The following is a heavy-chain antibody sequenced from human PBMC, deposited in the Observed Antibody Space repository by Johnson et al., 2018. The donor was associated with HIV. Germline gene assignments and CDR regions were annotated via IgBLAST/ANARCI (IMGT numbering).Heavy chain of an antibody. CDR2: IRTSGSTI. CDR1: GFIFSDYY. CDR3: VKGVVGAEDVFDI. Sequence: QVQLVESGGGLVRPGGSLRLSCAASGFIFSDYYMSWIRQAPGRGLDWVSYIRTSGSTINYADSVKGRFTISRDNAKKSLYRQMNSLRAEDTAVYYCVKGVVGAEDVFDIWGQGTMVTVSS. D-gene: IGHD1-26*01. V-gene: IGHV3-11*04. J-gene: IGHJ3*02.